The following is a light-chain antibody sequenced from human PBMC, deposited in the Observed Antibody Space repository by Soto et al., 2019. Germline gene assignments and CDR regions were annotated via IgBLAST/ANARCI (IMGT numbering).Light chain of an antibody. V-gene: IGKV1-33*01. CDR2: DAS. CDR1: QDITNS. CDR3: QQNNGLPT. J-gene: IGKJ4*01. Sequence: DIQMTQSPSSLSASVGDRVIITCQASQDITNSLNWYQQKPGKAPKLLICDASNLETGVPSRFSGSGSGTDFTFSISSLQPEDIATYYCQQNNGLPTFGGGTKVEIK.